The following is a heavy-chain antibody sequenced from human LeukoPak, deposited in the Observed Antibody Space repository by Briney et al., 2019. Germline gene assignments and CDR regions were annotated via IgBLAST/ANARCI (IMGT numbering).Heavy chain of an antibody. V-gene: IGHV3-9*01. CDR1: GFTFYDYA. Sequence: PGGSLRLSGAASGFTFYDYAMHWVRQAPGKGLEWVSGISWNSGSIGYADSVKGRFTTSRGNAKNSLYLQMNSLRAEDTALYYCAKDIEPYYYGSGKAQYFDYWGQGTLVTVSS. J-gene: IGHJ4*02. CDR2: ISWNSGSI. CDR3: AKDIEPYYYGSGKAQYFDY. D-gene: IGHD3-10*01.